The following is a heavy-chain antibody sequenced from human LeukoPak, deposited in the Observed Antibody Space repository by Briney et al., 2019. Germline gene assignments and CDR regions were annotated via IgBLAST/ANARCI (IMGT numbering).Heavy chain of an antibody. CDR2: ISCSGNTI. Sequence: GGSLRLSCAASGFTFSSYEMNWVRQAPGKGLEWVSYISCSGNTIYYADSVKGRYTIPRDNSKNSLYLQMNSLRAEDTAVYDCTREEVVVLDALDSWLEGTKLTVCS. J-gene: IGHJ3*02. D-gene: IGHD2-2*01. V-gene: IGHV3-48*03. CDR1: GFTFSSYE. CDR3: TREEVVVLDALDS.